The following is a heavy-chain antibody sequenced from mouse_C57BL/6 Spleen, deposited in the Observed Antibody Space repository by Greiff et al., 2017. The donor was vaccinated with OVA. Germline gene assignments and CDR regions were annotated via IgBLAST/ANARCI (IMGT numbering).Heavy chain of an antibody. J-gene: IGHJ2*01. CDR2: ISSGGDYI. Sequence: EVKLVESGEGLVKPGGSLKLSCAASGFTFSSYAMSWVRQTPEKRLEWVAYISSGGDYIYYADTVKGRFPIARDNARNTLYLQMSSLKSEDTAMYYCTRGSDYFDYWGQGTTLTVSS. V-gene: IGHV5-9-1*02. CDR1: GFTFSSYA. CDR3: TRGSDYFDY.